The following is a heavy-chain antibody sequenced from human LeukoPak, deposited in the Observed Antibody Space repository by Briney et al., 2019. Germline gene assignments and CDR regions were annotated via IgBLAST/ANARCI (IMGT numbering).Heavy chain of an antibody. V-gene: IGHV3-23*01. CDR3: AKLKSWWYFAC. J-gene: IGHJ4*02. CDR2: ISGSGDTT. CDR1: GFTFRAYA. Sequence: AGSLRLSCAASGFTFRAYAMSWVRQAQGKGLEWVSAISGSGDTTYYADSVKGRFTISRDNSKNTLYLQTNSLRADDTAVYYCAKLKSWWYFACWGQGTLVTVSS. D-gene: IGHD2-15*01.